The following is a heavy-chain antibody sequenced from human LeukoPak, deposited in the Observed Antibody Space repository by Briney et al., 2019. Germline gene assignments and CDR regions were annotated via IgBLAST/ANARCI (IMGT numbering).Heavy chain of an antibody. CDR1: GGTFSSYA. CDR2: IIPIFGTA. D-gene: IGHD3-16*01. CDR3: AIKRQSPGFWEH. Sequence: GASVKVSCKASGGTFSSYAISWVRQAPGQGLEWMGGIIPIFGTANYAQKFQGRVTITADESTSTAYMELSSLRSEDTAVYYCAIKRQSPGFWEHWGQGTLVTVSS. J-gene: IGHJ4*02. V-gene: IGHV1-69*13.